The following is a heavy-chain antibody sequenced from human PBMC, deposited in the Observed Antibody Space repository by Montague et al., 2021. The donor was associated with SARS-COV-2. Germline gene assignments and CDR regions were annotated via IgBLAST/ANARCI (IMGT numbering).Heavy chain of an antibody. V-gene: IGHV4-31*03. Sequence: TLSLTCTVSGGSISSGGYHWSWIRQHPGKGLEWIGYIYYSGSTYYNPSLKSRVTISVDTSKNQFSLKMSSVTAADTAVYYCARSPEPMIILIITSLIWYFDLWGRGTLVTVSS. J-gene: IGHJ2*01. CDR3: ARSPEPMIILIITSLIWYFDL. D-gene: IGHD3-22*01. CDR2: IYYSGST. CDR1: GGSISSGGYH.